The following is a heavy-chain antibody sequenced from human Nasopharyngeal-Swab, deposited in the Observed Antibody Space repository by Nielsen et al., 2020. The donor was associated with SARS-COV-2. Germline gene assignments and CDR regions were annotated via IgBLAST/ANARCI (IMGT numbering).Heavy chain of an antibody. CDR3: VRDNYGVDY. CDR2: IHGDGRNT. Sequence: VSLKISCAASGFTFRTYWMHRVRQAPGKGLEWISEIHGDGRNTNNADSVKGRFTISRDNAKSTLYLQMNSLRVEDTAVYYCVRDNYGVDYWGQGTPVTVSS. J-gene: IGHJ4*02. CDR1: GFTFRTYW. V-gene: IGHV3-74*01. D-gene: IGHD3-10*01.